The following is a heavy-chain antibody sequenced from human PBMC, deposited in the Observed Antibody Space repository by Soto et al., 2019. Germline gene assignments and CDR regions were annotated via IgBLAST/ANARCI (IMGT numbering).Heavy chain of an antibody. Sequence: ASVKVSCKASGYTFTSYDINWVRQATGQGLEWMGWMNPNSGNTGYAQKFQGRVTMTRNTSISTAYMELSSLRSEDTAVYYCAATSRRIGELSRDDAFDIWGQGTMVPVSS. D-gene: IGHD3-10*01. CDR1: GYTFTSYD. CDR2: MNPNSGNT. V-gene: IGHV1-8*01. J-gene: IGHJ3*02. CDR3: AATSRRIGELSRDDAFDI.